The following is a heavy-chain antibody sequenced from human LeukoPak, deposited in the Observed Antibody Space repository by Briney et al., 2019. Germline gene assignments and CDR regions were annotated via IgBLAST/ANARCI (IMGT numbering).Heavy chain of an antibody. D-gene: IGHD6-13*01. J-gene: IGHJ4*02. V-gene: IGHV1-69*05. CDR3: ARPGTSWYTTYYFDS. Sequence: ASVKVSCKASGGTFSSYAISWVRQAPGQGLEWMGGIIPIFGTANYAQKFQGRVTITTDESTSTAYMELSSLRSEDTAVYYCARPGTSWYTTYYFDSWGQGTLVTVSS. CDR2: IIPIFGTA. CDR1: GGTFSSYA.